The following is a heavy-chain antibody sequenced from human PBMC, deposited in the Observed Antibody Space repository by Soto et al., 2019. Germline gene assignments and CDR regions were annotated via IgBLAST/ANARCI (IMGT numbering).Heavy chain of an antibody. D-gene: IGHD3-9*01. V-gene: IGHV1-69*01. CDR2: IMPIFGTA. J-gene: IGHJ6*02. CDR3: ARARDYDLLTAREYSLDV. Sequence: QVQLVQSGAEVRKPGSSVNVSCKVSGGSFRNYGITWVRQAPGQGLEWMGGIMPIFGTANYAQKLRGRVTIVADASTSTAYLELSSLRSEDTAIYFCARARDYDLLTAREYSLDVWGQGTTVIVSS. CDR1: GGSFRNYG.